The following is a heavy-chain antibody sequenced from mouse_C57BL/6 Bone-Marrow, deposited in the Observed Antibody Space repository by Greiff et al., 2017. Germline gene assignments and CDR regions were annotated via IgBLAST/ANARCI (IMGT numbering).Heavy chain of an antibody. CDR1: GYTFTSYW. CDR2: IDPSDSYT. D-gene: IGHD1-1*01. J-gene: IGHJ3*01. Sequence: QVQLQQPGAELVRPGTSVKLSCKASGYTFTSYWMHWVKQRPGQGLEWIGVIDPSDSYTNYNQKFKGKATLTVDTSSSTAYMQLSSLTSEDSAVYYCARIPFITTPVGFAYWGQGTLVTVSA. CDR3: ARIPFITTPVGFAY. V-gene: IGHV1-59*01.